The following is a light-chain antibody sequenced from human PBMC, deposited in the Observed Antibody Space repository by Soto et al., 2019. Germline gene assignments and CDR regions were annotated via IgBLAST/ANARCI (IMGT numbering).Light chain of an antibody. V-gene: IGKV3-20*01. CDR2: ATS. Sequence: EIVLTQSPGTLSLSPGDRATLSCRASQTISSTYLAWYQQKPGQAPRLLIYATSTRATGIPDRFSGSGSGTDFTLTISRLEPEDFAVYYCQQYGSSPKTFGGWTKVDIK. J-gene: IGKJ4*02. CDR1: QTISSTY. CDR3: QQYGSSPKT.